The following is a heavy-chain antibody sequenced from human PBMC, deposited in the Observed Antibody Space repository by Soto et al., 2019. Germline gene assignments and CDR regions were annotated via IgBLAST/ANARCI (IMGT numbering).Heavy chain of an antibody. CDR3: ARVLGGSSWYDR. CDR2: IYYSGST. Sequence: SETLSLTCTVSGGSISSYYWSWIRQPPGKGLEWIGYIYYSGSTNYNPSLKSRVTISVDTSKNQFSLKLSSVTAADTAVYYCARVLGGSSWYDRWGQGTLVTVSS. D-gene: IGHD3-16*01. CDR1: GGSISSYY. V-gene: IGHV4-59*01. J-gene: IGHJ5*02.